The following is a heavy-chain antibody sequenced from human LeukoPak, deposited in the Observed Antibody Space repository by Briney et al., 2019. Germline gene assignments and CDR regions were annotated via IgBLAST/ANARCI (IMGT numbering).Heavy chain of an antibody. CDR3: ATIGLRLGELSLSAFDI. D-gene: IGHD3-16*02. V-gene: IGHV5-51*01. J-gene: IGHJ3*02. Sequence: GESLKISCKGSGYSFTSYWIGWVRQMPGKGLEWMVIIYPGDSDTRYSPSFQGQVTISADKSISTAYLQWSSLKASDTAMYYCATIGLRLGELSLSAFDIWGQGTMVTVSS. CDR2: IYPGDSDT. CDR1: GYSFTSYW.